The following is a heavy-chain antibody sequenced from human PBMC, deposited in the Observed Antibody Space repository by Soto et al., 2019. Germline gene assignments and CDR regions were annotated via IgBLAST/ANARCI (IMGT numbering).Heavy chain of an antibody. Sequence: QVQLVESGGGVVQPGRSLRLSCAGSGFTFSNYGLHWVRQAPGKGPEGVAAISYDGSNEYYADSVKGRFTISRDKSKNMLYLQMDSLRPEDTAVYYCAKDGAPRYCTRSSCHPAGAYWGQGTLVTVSS. D-gene: IGHD2-15*01. CDR2: ISYDGSNE. J-gene: IGHJ4*02. V-gene: IGHV3-30*18. CDR1: GFTFSNYG. CDR3: AKDGAPRYCTRSSCHPAGAY.